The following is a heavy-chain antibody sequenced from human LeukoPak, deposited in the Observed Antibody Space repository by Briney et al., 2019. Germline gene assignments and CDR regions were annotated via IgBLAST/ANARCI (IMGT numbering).Heavy chain of an antibody. J-gene: IGHJ4*02. Sequence: PGGSLRLSCAPSGFTFSSYSMNWVRQAPGKGLEWVSSISSSGSYIYYADSVKGRFTISRDNAKNSLYLQMNSLRAEDTAVYYCARAGAYYFDYWGQGTLVTVSS. CDR3: ARAGAYYFDY. V-gene: IGHV3-21*01. CDR2: ISSSGSYI. CDR1: GFTFSSYS.